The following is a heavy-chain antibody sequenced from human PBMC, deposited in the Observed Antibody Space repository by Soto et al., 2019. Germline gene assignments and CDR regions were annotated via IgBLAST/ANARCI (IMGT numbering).Heavy chain of an antibody. CDR3: ARDKATTPNGFDI. Sequence: AETLSLTCVVYGASFSGHYWSWIRPTPGKGLEWIGEINYGGSTKYNPSLKSRVTISLDTSKNHLSLKLSSVTAADTAVYYCARDKATTPNGFDIWGQGTMVTVS. V-gene: IGHV4-34*01. J-gene: IGHJ3*02. CDR2: INYGGST. CDR1: GASFSGHY.